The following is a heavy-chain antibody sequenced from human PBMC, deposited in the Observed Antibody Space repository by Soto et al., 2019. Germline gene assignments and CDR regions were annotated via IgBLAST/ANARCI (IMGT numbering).Heavy chain of an antibody. V-gene: IGHV3-33*01. CDR1: GFTFSSYG. CDR2: IWFDGSDK. Sequence: GGSLRLSCAASGFTFSSYGMHWARQAPGKGLEWVALIWFDGSDKYYTESVKGRFTISRDNSKSTLYLQMNSLRAEDTAVYYCARLYCSASSCYSVGAFDIKRQ. CDR3: ARLYCSASSCYSVGAFDI. J-gene: IGHJ3*02. D-gene: IGHD2-15*01.